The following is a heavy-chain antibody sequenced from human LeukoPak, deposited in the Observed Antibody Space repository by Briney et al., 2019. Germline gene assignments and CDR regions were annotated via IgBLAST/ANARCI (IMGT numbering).Heavy chain of an antibody. J-gene: IGHJ4*02. CDR1: GFTFSSYG. CDR2: IRYDGSNK. D-gene: IGHD2-8*01. Sequence: PGGSLRLSCAASGFTFSSYGMHWVRQAPGKGLEWVAFIRYDGSNKYYADSVKGRFTISRDNSKNTLYLQMNSLRAEDTAVYYCAKDRGLMVYAISQPIDYWGQGTLVTVSS. CDR3: AKDRGLMVYAISQPIDY. V-gene: IGHV3-30*02.